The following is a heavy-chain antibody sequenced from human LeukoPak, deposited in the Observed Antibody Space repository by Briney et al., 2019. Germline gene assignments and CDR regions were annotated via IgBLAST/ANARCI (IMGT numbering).Heavy chain of an antibody. CDR2: IYHSGST. V-gene: IGHV4-59*08. Sequence: SETLSLTCTVSGGSMSYHYWSWIRQPPGKGLEWIGYIYHSGSTNYNPSLKSRVTISVDRSKKLFSLSLSSMTAADTAVYYCARHESKDGYRGFDYWGQGTLVTVSS. CDR1: GGSMSYHY. D-gene: IGHD5-24*01. CDR3: ARHESKDGYRGFDY. J-gene: IGHJ4*02.